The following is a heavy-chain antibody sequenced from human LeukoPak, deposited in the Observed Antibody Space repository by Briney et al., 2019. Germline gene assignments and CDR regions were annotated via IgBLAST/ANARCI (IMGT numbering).Heavy chain of an antibody. Sequence: GSLRLSCAGSGFTFSSYWMSWVRQAPGKGLEWVANIKQDGSEKYSVDSVKGRFTISRDNAKNSLYLQMNSLRAEDTAIYYCANPPTVTSFHYWGQGTLVTVSS. J-gene: IGHJ4*02. CDR2: IKQDGSEK. CDR3: ANPPTVTSFHY. V-gene: IGHV3-7*03. CDR1: GFTFSSYW. D-gene: IGHD4-11*01.